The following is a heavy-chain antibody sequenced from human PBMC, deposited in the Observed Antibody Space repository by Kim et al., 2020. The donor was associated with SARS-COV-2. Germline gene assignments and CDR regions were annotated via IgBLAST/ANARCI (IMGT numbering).Heavy chain of an antibody. CDR3: ARGLQEIIAAAEGAVLYYYYGMDV. V-gene: IGHV3-7*04. CDR1: GFTISSYW. Sequence: GGSLRLSCAASGFTISSYWMSWVRQAPGKGLEWVANIKQDGSEKYYVDSVKGRFTISRDNAKNSLYLQMNSLRAEDTAVYYCARGLQEIIAAAEGAVLYYYYGMDVWGQGTTVTVSS. D-gene: IGHD6-13*01. CDR2: IKQDGSEK. J-gene: IGHJ6*02.